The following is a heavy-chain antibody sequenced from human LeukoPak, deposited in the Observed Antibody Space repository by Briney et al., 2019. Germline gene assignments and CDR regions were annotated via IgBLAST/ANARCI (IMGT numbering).Heavy chain of an antibody. CDR2: IYYSGST. D-gene: IGHD1-1*01. J-gene: IGHJ4*02. Sequence: SETLSLTCTVSGGSVSSGSYYWSWIRQPPGKGLEWIGYIYYSGSTNYNPSLKSRVTISVDTSKNQFSLKLSSVTTADTAVYYCARDGNWNDYLDYWGQGTLVTVSS. V-gene: IGHV4-61*01. CDR3: ARDGNWNDYLDY. CDR1: GGSVSSGSYY.